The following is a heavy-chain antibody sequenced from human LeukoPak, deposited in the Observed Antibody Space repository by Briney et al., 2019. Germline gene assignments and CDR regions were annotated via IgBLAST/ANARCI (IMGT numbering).Heavy chain of an antibody. V-gene: IGHV3-48*03. J-gene: IGHJ4*02. CDR1: GFTFSSYE. CDR2: ISSSGSTI. D-gene: IGHD3-22*01. CDR3: ARTYDSSGYYYSYYFDY. Sequence: GGSLRLSCAASGFTFSSYEMNWVRQAPGKGLEWVSYISSSGSTIYYADSVKGRFTISRDDAKNSLYLQMNSLRAEDTAVYYCARTYDSSGYYYSYYFDYWGQGTLVTVSS.